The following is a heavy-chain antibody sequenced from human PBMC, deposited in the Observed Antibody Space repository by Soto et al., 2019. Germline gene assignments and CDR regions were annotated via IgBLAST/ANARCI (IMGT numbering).Heavy chain of an antibody. CDR1: GGSINNYN. D-gene: IGHD2-2*01. V-gene: IGHV4-4*07. J-gene: IGHJ3*02. CDR2: IYSSGST. CDR3: ARERTYQLSGDDALDI. Sequence: QVQVQESGPGLVRPSETLSLTCSVSGGSINNYNWNWIRQSAGKGVQWIGRIYSSGSTNYNPSLKSRVTMSVDTSNNQISLRLTSVTAADTAMYYCARERTYQLSGDDALDIWGQGTMVTVSS.